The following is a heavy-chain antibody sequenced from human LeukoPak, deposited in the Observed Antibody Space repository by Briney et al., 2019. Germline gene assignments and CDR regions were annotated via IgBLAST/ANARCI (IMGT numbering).Heavy chain of an antibody. V-gene: IGHV3-23*01. Sequence: GGSLRLSCAASGFTFSSYAMSWVRQAPGKGLEWVSAISDDGTSTYYADSVKGRFTTSRDNSKNTLYPQMNSLRAEDTAVYYCAKARGFCSGGSCYNPFDPWGQGTLVTVSS. CDR2: ISDDGTST. CDR3: AKARGFCSGGSCYNPFDP. CDR1: GFTFSSYA. D-gene: IGHD2-15*01. J-gene: IGHJ5*02.